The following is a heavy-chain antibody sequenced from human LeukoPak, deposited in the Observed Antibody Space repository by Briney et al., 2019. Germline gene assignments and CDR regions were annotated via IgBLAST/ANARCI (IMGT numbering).Heavy chain of an antibody. J-gene: IGHJ4*02. CDR3: AKDYVVGSIDY. Sequence: GGSLRLSCAASGFTFSSFAMSWIRQAPGKGLEWVSSIDKIGVGTYYADSVRGRFTISRDNSKNTLFLQVNSLRAEDSAVYYCAKDYVVGSIDYWGQGTLVTVSS. CDR1: GFTFSSFA. V-gene: IGHV3-23*01. CDR2: IDKIGVGT. D-gene: IGHD2-21*01.